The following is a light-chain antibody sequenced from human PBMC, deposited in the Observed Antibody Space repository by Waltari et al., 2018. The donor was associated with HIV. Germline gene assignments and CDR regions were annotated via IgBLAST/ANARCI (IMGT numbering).Light chain of an antibody. Sequence: DIQMTQSPSTLSASVGDRVPITCRASQSISTWLAWYQQKPGKAPKLLIYKASSLEAGVPSRFSGSGSGTEFTLTISSLQPDDVATYYCQQYNTYARTFDQGTKLEIK. J-gene: IGKJ2*01. V-gene: IGKV1-5*03. CDR1: QSISTW. CDR2: KAS. CDR3: QQYNTYART.